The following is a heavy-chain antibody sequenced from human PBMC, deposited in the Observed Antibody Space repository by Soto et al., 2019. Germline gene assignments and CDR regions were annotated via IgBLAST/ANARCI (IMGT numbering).Heavy chain of an antibody. D-gene: IGHD2-2*01. Sequence: SETLSLTCNVSGGSISSGGYYWTWIRQHPGKGLEWIGNIHHSGSTFYNPSLKSRVSISVDTSKNQFSLKLSSVTAADTAVYYRARVPDRWGQGTLVTVS. J-gene: IGHJ5*02. CDR2: IHHSGST. V-gene: IGHV4-31*03. CDR1: GGSISSGGYY. CDR3: ARVPDR.